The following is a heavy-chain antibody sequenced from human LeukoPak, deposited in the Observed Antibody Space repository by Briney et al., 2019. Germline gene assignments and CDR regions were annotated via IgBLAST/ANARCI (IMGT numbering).Heavy chain of an antibody. CDR3: ARKLEVGWFDP. CDR2: INHSGST. D-gene: IGHD4-23*01. J-gene: IGHJ5*02. Sequence: PSETLSLTCAVYGGSFSGYYWSWIRQPPGKGLEWIGEINHSGSTNYNPSLKSRVTISVDTSKNQFSLKLSSVTAADTAVYYCARKLEVGWFDPWGQGTLVTVSS. V-gene: IGHV4-34*01. CDR1: GGSFSGYY.